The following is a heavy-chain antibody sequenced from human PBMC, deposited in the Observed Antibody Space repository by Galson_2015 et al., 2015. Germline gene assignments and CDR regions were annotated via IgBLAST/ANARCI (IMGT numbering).Heavy chain of an antibody. J-gene: IGHJ4*02. Sequence: SLRLSRAASGFNFGNHYMHWVRQAPGKGLEWVAVISGNGDFEHYADSVKGRFTISRDNHRATLALHMNSLRVEDTATYSCAREGFTFDSSGYYPSREIDHWGQGTLVSVSS. D-gene: IGHD3-22*01. CDR3: AREGFTFDSSGYYPSREIDH. V-gene: IGHV3-30*01. CDR1: GFNFGNHY. CDR2: ISGNGDFE.